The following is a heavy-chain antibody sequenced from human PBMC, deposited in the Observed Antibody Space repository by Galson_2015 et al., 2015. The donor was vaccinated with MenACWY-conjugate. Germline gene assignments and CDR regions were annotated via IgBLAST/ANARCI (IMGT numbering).Heavy chain of an antibody. Sequence: SVKVSCKASGYPFSSFGVNCVRQAPGQGLEWMGWISTYNGDTNYAQKLQDRVAMTRDTSTDTVYLHLRSLRSDDTAVYYCASGSIVRGVMNESPIRFFEYWGPGSQVTVSS. CDR1: GYPFSSFG. J-gene: IGHJ4*02. D-gene: IGHD3-10*01. V-gene: IGHV1-18*01. CDR2: ISTYNGDT. CDR3: ASGSIVRGVMNESPIRFFEY.